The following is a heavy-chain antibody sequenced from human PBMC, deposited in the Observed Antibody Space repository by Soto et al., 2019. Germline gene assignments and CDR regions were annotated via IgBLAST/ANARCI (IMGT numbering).Heavy chain of an antibody. Sequence: QVQLQESGPGLVKSSQTLSLTCTVSGGSISSGGSYWSWIRQRPGKGLEWIGYIFYSDSFYYSPSHKGRVVILADTSKNQFTLKLSSVTDADTAVYYCARAPKTPPIFGVVRPYFFDFWGQGTLVTVSS. CDR3: ARAPKTPPIFGVVRPYFFDF. CDR1: GGSISSGGSY. J-gene: IGHJ4*02. CDR2: IFYSDSF. D-gene: IGHD3-3*01. V-gene: IGHV4-31*03.